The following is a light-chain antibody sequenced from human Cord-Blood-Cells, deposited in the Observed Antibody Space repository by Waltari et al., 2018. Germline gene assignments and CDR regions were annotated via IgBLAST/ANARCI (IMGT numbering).Light chain of an antibody. J-gene: IGLJ3*02. Sequence: QSALTQTASVSGSPGQSITISCTGTSSDVGSYNLVSWYQQHPGKAPKLMIYEVSKRPSGVSNRFSGSKSGNTASLTLSGLQAEDEADYYCCSYAGSSTWVFGGGTKLTVL. CDR3: CSYAGSSTWV. V-gene: IGLV2-23*02. CDR1: SSDVGSYNL. CDR2: EVS.